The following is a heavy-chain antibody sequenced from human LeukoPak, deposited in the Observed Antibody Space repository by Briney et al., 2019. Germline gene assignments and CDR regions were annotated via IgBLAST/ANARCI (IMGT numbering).Heavy chain of an antibody. CDR3: ARDSRWIQFDY. CDR2: IVPSGGTT. Sequence: GGSLRLSCAASGFTFSSYGMNWVRHAPGKGLEWVSGIVPSGGTTYYEASVKGRFTVSRDNSKNTLYLQMNSLRADDTAVYYCARDSRWIQFDYWGQGTLVTVSS. CDR1: GFTFSSYG. D-gene: IGHD5-18*01. J-gene: IGHJ4*02. V-gene: IGHV3-23*01.